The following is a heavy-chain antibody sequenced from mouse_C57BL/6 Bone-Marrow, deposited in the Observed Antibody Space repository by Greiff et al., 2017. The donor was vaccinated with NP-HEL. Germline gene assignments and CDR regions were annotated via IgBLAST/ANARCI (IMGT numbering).Heavy chain of an antibody. V-gene: IGHV1-61*01. Sequence: VQLQQSGAELVRPGSSVKLSCKASGYTFTSYWMDWVKQRPGQGLEWIGNIYPSDSETHYNQKFKDKATLTVDKSSSTAYMQLSSLTSEDSAVYYCARRTPGFGSSSFAYWGQGTLVTVSA. CDR2: IYPSDSET. CDR1: GYTFTSYW. J-gene: IGHJ3*01. CDR3: ARRTPGFGSSSFAY. D-gene: IGHD1-1*01.